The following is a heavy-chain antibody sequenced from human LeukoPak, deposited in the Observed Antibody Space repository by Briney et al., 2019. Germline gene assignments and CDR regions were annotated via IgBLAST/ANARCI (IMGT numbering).Heavy chain of an antibody. D-gene: IGHD1-26*01. J-gene: IGHJ5*02. V-gene: IGHV1-69*13. Sequence: ASVKVSCKASGGTFSSYAISWVRQAPGQGLEWMGGIIPIFGTANYAQKFQGRVTITADESTSTAYMELSSLRSEDTAVYYCARVLSGSYSWFDPWGQGTLVTVSS. CDR3: ARVLSGSYSWFDP. CDR2: IIPIFGTA. CDR1: GGTFSSYA.